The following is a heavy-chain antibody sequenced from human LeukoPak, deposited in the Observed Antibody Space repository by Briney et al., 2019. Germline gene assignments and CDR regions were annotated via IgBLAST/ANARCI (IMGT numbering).Heavy chain of an antibody. Sequence: GASVKVSCKASGYTFTSYYMHWVRQAPGQGLEWMGIINPSGGSTNYAQKFQGRVTITADESTSTAYMELSSLRSEDTAVYYCARWFEYNWFDPWGQGTLVTVSS. CDR3: ARWFEYNWFDP. J-gene: IGHJ5*02. D-gene: IGHD3-10*01. V-gene: IGHV1-46*01. CDR1: GYTFTSYY. CDR2: INPSGGST.